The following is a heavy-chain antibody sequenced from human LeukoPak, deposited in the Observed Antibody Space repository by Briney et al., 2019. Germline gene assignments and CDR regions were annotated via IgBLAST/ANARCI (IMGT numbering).Heavy chain of an antibody. D-gene: IGHD2-2*01. Sequence: SVKLSCKASGVTFSNYSISWVRQAPGQGLEWMGGIIPIFGAANYAHKFQGRVTITADESTSKAYMELSSLRSEDTAVYYCAREHCSRTSCYCFDPWGQGTLVTVSS. CDR1: GVTFSNYS. J-gene: IGHJ5*02. V-gene: IGHV1-69*13. CDR2: IIPIFGAA. CDR3: AREHCSRTSCYCFDP.